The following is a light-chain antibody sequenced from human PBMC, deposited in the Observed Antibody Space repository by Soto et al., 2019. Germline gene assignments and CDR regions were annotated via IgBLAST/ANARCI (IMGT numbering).Light chain of an antibody. CDR3: QRSFTTASIT. CDR1: QSISRN. J-gene: IGKJ5*01. V-gene: IGKV1-39*01. Sequence: DIQMTQSPSSLSASVGDRVTITCRASQSISRNLNWYQHKPGKAPKLLIYAASSLQNGVPSRFRGGGSGTEFTLSINSLQPEDFGTYYCQRSFTTASITFGQGTRLEIK. CDR2: AAS.